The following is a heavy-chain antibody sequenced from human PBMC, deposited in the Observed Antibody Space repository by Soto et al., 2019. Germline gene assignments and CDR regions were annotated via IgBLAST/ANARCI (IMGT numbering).Heavy chain of an antibody. D-gene: IGHD2-15*01. CDR2: INGDGSNT. J-gene: IGHJ6*03. CDR3: ARDDVHCSGGRCYGVPMDV. CDR1: GFTFTNYW. Sequence: GGSLRLSCAATGFTFTNYWMHWVRQAPGKGLVWVSRINGDGSNTYYAGSVKGRFTISRDNSKNTLFLQMNSLRAEDTAVYYCARDDVHCSGGRCYGVPMDVWGKGTTVTVSS. V-gene: IGHV3-74*01.